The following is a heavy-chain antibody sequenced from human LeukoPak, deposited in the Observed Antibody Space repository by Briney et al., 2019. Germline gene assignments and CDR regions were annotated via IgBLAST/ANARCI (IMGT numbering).Heavy chain of an antibody. D-gene: IGHD6-13*01. CDR2: ISYDGSNK. CDR1: GFIFSSYW. Sequence: GGSLRLSCAASGFIFSSYWMSWVRQAPGKGLEWVAVISYDGSNKYCADSVKGRFTISRDNSKNTLYLQMNSLRAEDTAVYYCAKDSSSRSFDYWGQGTLVTVSS. V-gene: IGHV3-30*18. CDR3: AKDSSSRSFDY. J-gene: IGHJ4*02.